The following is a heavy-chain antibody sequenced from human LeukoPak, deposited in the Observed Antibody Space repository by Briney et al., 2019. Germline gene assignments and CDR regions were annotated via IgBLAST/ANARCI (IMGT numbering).Heavy chain of an antibody. Sequence: GGSLRLSCAASGFTFSDYFMSWIRQAPGKGLEWVSYISTGGSTIYYADSVKGRFTISRDNAKNSLYLQMDSLRAEDTAVYFCARDNDYYFYGMDVWGQGTTVTVSS. V-gene: IGHV3-11*01. J-gene: IGHJ6*02. CDR2: ISTGGSTI. CDR3: ARDNDYYFYGMDV. CDR1: GFTFSDYF.